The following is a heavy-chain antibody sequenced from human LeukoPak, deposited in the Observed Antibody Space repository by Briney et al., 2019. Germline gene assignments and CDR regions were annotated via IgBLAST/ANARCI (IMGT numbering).Heavy chain of an antibody. V-gene: IGHV1-2*06. CDR3: ASTIDFWSGCPLDY. CDR2: INPNSGGT. CDR1: GYTFTGYY. D-gene: IGHD3-3*01. Sequence: ASVKVSCKASGYTFTGYYMHWVRQAPGQGLEWMGRINPNSGGTNYAQKFQGRVTMTRDTSISTAYMELSRLRSGDTAVYYCASTIDFWSGCPLDYWGQGTLVTVSS. J-gene: IGHJ4*02.